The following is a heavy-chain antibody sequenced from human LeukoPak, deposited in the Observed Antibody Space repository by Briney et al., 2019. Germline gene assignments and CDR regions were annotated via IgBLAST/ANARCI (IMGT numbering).Heavy chain of an antibody. CDR1: GFTVSSNY. CDR2: IYSGGST. CDR3: AKDSSSWTSEYFQH. Sequence: GGSLRLSCAASGFTVSSNYMSWVRQAPGKGLEWVSIIYSGGSTYYAGSVKGRFTISRDNSKNTLYLQMNSLRAEDTAVYYCAKDSSSWTSEYFQHWGQGTLVTVSS. D-gene: IGHD6-13*01. V-gene: IGHV3-66*01. J-gene: IGHJ1*01.